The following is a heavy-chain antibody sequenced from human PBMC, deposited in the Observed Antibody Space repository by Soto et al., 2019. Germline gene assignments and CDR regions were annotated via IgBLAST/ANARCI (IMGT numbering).Heavy chain of an antibody. CDR1: GGSISSYY. D-gene: IGHD3-22*01. V-gene: IGHV4-59*01. Sequence: SETLSLTCTVSGGSISSYYWSWIRQPPGKGLEWTGYIYYSGSTNYNPSLKSRVTISVDTSKNQFSLKLSSVTAADTAVYYCARTYYYDSSGYRYYFDYWGQGTLVTVSS. CDR3: ARTYYYDSSGYRYYFDY. CDR2: IYYSGST. J-gene: IGHJ4*02.